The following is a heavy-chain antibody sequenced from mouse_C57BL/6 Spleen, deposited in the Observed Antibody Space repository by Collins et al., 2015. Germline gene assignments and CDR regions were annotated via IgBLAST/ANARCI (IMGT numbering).Heavy chain of an antibody. Sequence: TDYEMHWVKQTPVHGLEWIGAIDPETGGTAYNQKFKGKAILTTDKSSSTAYMELRSLTSEDSAVYYCTRDFGLNYYGSSYGDWYFDVWGTGTTVTVSS. CDR2: IDPETGGT. CDR1: TDYE. J-gene: IGHJ1*03. CDR3: TRDFGLNYYGSSYGDWYFDV. D-gene: IGHD1-1*01. V-gene: IGHV1-15*01.